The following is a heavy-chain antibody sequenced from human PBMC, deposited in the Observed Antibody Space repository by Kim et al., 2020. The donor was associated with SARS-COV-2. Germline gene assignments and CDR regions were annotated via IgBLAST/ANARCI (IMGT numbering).Heavy chain of an antibody. CDR3: ARSPSALPYGDYVYFDY. D-gene: IGHD4-17*01. CDR2: IYHSGST. V-gene: IGHV4-38-2*02. CDR1: GYSISSGYY. J-gene: IGHJ4*02. Sequence: SETLSLTCTVSGYSISSGYYWGWIRQPPGKGLEWIGSIYHSGSTYYNPSLKSRVTISVDTSKNQFSLKLSSVTAADTAVYYCARSPSALPYGDYVYFDYWGQGTLVTVSS.